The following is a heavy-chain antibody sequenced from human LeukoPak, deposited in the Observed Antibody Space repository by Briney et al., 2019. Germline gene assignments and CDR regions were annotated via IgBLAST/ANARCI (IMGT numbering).Heavy chain of an antibody. J-gene: IGHJ4*02. V-gene: IGHV3-74*01. CDR2: IASDGSST. CDR1: GFTFSSYW. CDR3: ARGADYYGSGSYDY. Sequence: GGSLRLSCAASGFTFSSYWMNWVRQAPGKGLVWVSRIASDGSSTTYADSVKGRFSISRDNAKNAQYLQMNSLRVEDTAVYYCARGADYYGSGSYDYWGQGTLVTVSS. D-gene: IGHD3-10*01.